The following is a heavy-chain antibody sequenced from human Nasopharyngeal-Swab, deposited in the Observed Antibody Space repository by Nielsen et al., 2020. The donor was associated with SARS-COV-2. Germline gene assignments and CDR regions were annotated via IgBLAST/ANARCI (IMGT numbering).Heavy chain of an antibody. V-gene: IGHV1-58*02. Sequence: SVKVSCKASGFTFSNSAIQWVRHARGRRLEWIGWIVVNSGNTNYAQKFQERVTITRDMSTSTAYMELSSLKSEDTAIYYCAADDVQRCSWGQGTLVTVSS. J-gene: IGHJ1*01. CDR1: GFTFSNSA. D-gene: IGHD5-18*01. CDR3: AADDVQRCS. CDR2: IVVNSGNT.